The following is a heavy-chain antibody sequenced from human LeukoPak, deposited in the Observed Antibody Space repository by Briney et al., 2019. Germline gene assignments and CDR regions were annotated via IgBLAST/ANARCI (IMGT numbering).Heavy chain of an antibody. J-gene: IGHJ4*02. CDR1: VDSVSSKSVS. CDR3: VRDFNWAFDY. CDR2: TRYRSTWNT. D-gene: IGHD3-16*01. Sequence: SQTLSLTCAISVDSVSSKSVSWSWMRQSPSRGLEYLGRTRYRSTWNTFYSLSVEGRITINADTSRNEVSLRLSSVTPEDTAPYYCVRDFNWAFDYWGQGTLVTVSS. V-gene: IGHV6-1*01.